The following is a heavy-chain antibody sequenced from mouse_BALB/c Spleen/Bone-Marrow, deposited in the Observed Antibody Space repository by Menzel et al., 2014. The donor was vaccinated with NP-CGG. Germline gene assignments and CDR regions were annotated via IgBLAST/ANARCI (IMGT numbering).Heavy chain of an antibody. V-gene: IGHV1-4*01. Sequence: LVESGAELARPGASVKMSCTASGYTFPSYTIHWVKQRPGQGLEWIGYINPSSGYANYNQNFKDKATLTADKSSSTAYVQLSSLTSEDSAVFYCARGGLRLPYAMDYWGQGTSVTVSS. CDR3: ARGGLRLPYAMDY. CDR1: GYTFPSYT. D-gene: IGHD1-2*01. J-gene: IGHJ4*01. CDR2: INPSSGYA.